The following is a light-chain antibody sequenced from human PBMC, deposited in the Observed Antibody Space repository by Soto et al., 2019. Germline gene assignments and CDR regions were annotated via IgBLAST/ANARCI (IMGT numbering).Light chain of an antibody. V-gene: IGKV1-39*01. CDR3: QQSYSSPTT. J-gene: IGKJ5*01. CDR1: QSISSY. CDR2: AAS. Sequence: DIQMTQSPSSLSASVGDRATITCRASQSISSYLNWYQQKPGKAPKVLIYAASNLQGGVPSRFSGSGSGTDFTLTISSLQPEDSATYYCQQSYSSPTTFGQGTRLEIK.